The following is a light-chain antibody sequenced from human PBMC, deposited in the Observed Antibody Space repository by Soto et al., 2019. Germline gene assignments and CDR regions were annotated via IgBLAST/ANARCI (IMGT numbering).Light chain of an antibody. CDR1: SSDVGGYNY. CDR3: SSYTSSSVYV. Sequence: QSALTQPASVSGSPGQSITISCTGTSSDVGGYNYVSWYQQHPGKAPKLMIYEVSNRPSGVSNRFSGSKSGNTASLTISGLQAEDEAYYYCSSYTSSSVYVFGTVTKVTVL. J-gene: IGLJ1*01. CDR2: EVS. V-gene: IGLV2-14*01.